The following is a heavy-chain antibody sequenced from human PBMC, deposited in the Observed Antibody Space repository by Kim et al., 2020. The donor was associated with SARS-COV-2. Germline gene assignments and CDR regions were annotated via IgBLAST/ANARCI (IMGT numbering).Heavy chain of an antibody. V-gene: IGHV3-23*01. CDR1: GFTFSHYA. CDR3: AKVRAGAYGMDV. D-gene: IGHD1-26*01. CDR2: VVGGGSSA. J-gene: IGHJ6*02. Sequence: GSLRLSCAASGFTFSHYAMNWVRQVSGKGLDWVSSVVGGGSSAYYADSVKGRFTISRDNSKNILYLQMNSLRAEDTAIYYCAKVRAGAYGMDVWGQGTAVTVSS.